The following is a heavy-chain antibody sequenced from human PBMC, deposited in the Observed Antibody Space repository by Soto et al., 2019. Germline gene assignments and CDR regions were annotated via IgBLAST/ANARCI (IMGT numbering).Heavy chain of an antibody. J-gene: IGHJ4*02. CDR3: ATHKGVMTTVSGLRY. CDR1: GFTFSSYA. V-gene: IGHV3-30-3*01. D-gene: IGHD4-17*01. CDR2: ISYDGSNK. Sequence: PGGSLRLSCAASGFTFSSYAMHWVRQAPGKGLEWVAVISYDGSNKYYADSVKGRFTISRDNSKNTLYLQMNSLRAEDTAVYYCATHKGVMTTVSGLRYWGQGTLVTVSS.